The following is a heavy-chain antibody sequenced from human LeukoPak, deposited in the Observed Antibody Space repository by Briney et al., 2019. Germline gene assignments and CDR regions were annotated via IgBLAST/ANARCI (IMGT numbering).Heavy chain of an antibody. V-gene: IGHV4-39*01. CDR1: GVSISGISYY. D-gene: IGHD3-22*01. CDR2: IYYSGST. J-gene: IGHJ4*02. CDR3: ASAGDYYYDSSGYYYTGSTGRDY. Sequence: PSETLSLTCSVSGVSISGISYYWGWIRQPPGKGLEWIGSIYYSGSTYYNPSLKSRVTISVDTSKNQFSLKLSSVTAADTAVYYCASAGDYYYDSSGYYYTGSTGRDYWGQGTLVTVSS.